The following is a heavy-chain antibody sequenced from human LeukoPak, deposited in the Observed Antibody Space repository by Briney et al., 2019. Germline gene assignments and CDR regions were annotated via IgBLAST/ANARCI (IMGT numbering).Heavy chain of an antibody. Sequence: PGGSPRLSCAAAGFTFSNNVMHWVGQAPGKGLEWVAVISYDGSNEYYADSVKGRFAISRDTSKNTLYLQMNGLRAEDTALYYCARKFLTGRLIDYWGQGTLVTVSS. J-gene: IGHJ4*02. D-gene: IGHD7-27*01. CDR1: GFTFSNNV. CDR3: ARKFLTGRLIDY. CDR2: ISYDGSNE. V-gene: IGHV3-30*03.